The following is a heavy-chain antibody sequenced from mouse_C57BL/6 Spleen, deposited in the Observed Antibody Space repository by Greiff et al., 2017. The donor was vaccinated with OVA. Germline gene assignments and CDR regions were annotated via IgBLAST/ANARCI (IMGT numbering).Heavy chain of an antibody. CDR2: ISRGGDYT. V-gene: IGHV5-9-1*02. D-gene: IGHD2-3*01. J-gene: IGHJ4*01. CDR3: TRDGRDAMGY. CDR1: GFTFSSYA. Sequence: EVQGVESGAGLVKPGGSLKLSCAASGFTFSSYAMSWVRQTPEKRLEWVAYISRGGDYTYYADTVKGRFTITRDNARNTLYLQMSSLKSEDAAVFYCTRDGRDAMGYWGQGTSVTVSS.